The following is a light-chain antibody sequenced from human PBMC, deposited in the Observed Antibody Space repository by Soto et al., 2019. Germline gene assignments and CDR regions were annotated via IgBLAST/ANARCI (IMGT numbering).Light chain of an antibody. CDR1: SSDVGGYNY. Sequence: QSVLAQPASVSGSPGQSITISCTGTSSDVGGYNYVSWYQHHPGKAPKLIIYDNGKRPSGIPDRFSGSQSGTSATLGITGLQTGDEADYYCGTWDNSLSAVFGGGTKLTVL. J-gene: IGLJ2*01. CDR3: GTWDNSLSAV. CDR2: DNG. V-gene: IGLV1-51*01.